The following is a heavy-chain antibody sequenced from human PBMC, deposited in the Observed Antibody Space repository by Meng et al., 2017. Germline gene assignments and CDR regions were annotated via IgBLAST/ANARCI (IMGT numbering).Heavy chain of an antibody. D-gene: IGHD3-10*01. Sequence: QVQVVCVGGGVVLPGMSMTRSWAASGFTFSSYAMHWVRQAPGKGLEWVAVISYDGSNKYYADSVKGRFTISRDNSKNTLYLQMNSLRAEDTAVYYCAGGLMVNDYWGQGTLVTVSS. CDR1: GFTFSSYA. V-gene: IGHV3-30*01. J-gene: IGHJ4*02. CDR3: AGGLMVNDY. CDR2: ISYDGSNK.